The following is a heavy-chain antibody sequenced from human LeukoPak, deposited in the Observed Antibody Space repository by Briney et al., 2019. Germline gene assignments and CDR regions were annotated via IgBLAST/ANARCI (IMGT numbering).Heavy chain of an antibody. CDR1: GYTFTSYG. Sequence: ASVKVSCKASGYTFTSYGISWVRQAPGQGLEWMGWISAYSGNTNYAQKLQGRVTMTTDTSTSTAYMELRSLRPDDTAVYYCARVSGVWGSYRYNWFDPWGQGTLVTVSS. CDR2: ISAYSGNT. J-gene: IGHJ5*02. D-gene: IGHD3-16*02. CDR3: ARVSGVWGSYRYNWFDP. V-gene: IGHV1-18*01.